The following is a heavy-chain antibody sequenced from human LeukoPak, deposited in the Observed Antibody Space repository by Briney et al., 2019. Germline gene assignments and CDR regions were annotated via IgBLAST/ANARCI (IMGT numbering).Heavy chain of an antibody. CDR2: ISGSSGYI. J-gene: IGHJ6*02. CDR3: AREKDGMDV. V-gene: IGHV3-21*01. CDR1: GFTFNNYA. Sequence: GGSLRLSCIASGFTFNNYAINWVRQAPGMGLEWVSSISGSSGYIYYTDSVKGRFTVSRDNAKNSLYLQMNSLRAEDTAVYYCAREKDGMDVWGQGTTVTVSS.